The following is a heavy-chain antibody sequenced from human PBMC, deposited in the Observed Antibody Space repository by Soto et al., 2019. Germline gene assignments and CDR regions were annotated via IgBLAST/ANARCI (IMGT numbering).Heavy chain of an antibody. CDR1: GYTFTSYG. CDR3: ARRETWESSWYWFDP. J-gene: IGHJ5*02. CDR2: ISAYNGNT. V-gene: IGHV1-18*01. D-gene: IGHD6-13*01. Sequence: QVQLVQSGAEVKKPGASVKVSCKASGYTFTSYGISWVRQAPGQGLEWMGWISAYNGNTNYAQKLQGRVTMTTDTSTSTDYMELRSLRSDDTAVYYCARRETWESSWYWFDPWGQGTLVTVSS.